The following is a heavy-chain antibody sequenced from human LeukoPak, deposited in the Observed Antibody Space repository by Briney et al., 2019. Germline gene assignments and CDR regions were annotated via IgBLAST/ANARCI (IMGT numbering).Heavy chain of an antibody. D-gene: IGHD6-19*01. V-gene: IGHV1-8*03. CDR1: GFSFRNYG. J-gene: IGHJ4*02. CDR3: ARNSGWYGVS. CDR2: VNPDTGNT. Sequence: ASVKVSCKTSGFSFRNYGVSWVRQAPGQGLEWMGWVNPDTGNTGFAQKFQGRVTITQNNSVTTVYMELSSLTSADTAVYYCARNSGWYGVSWGQGTLVTVSS.